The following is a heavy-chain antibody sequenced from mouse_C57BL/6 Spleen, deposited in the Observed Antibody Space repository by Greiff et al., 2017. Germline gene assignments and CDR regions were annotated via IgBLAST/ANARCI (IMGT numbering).Heavy chain of an antibody. D-gene: IGHD3-3*01. Sequence: LKQSGAELVRPGSSVKLSCKDSYFAFMASAMHWVKQTPGHGLEWLGSFTMYSDATEYSENFKGKATLTANTSWSVAYKELSSLTSEDSADYYCGRGRANYWYFDVWGTGTTVTVSS. CDR3: GRGRANYWYFDV. CDR1: YFAFMASA. V-gene: IGHV1-49*01. CDR2: FTMYSDAT. J-gene: IGHJ1*03.